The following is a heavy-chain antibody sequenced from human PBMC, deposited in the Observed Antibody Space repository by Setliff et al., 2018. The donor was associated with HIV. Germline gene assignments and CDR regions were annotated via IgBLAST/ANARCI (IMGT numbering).Heavy chain of an antibody. CDR1: GYSFTSYW. D-gene: IGHD7-27*01. J-gene: IGHJ4*02. CDR3: ATLTNFDH. Sequence: GESLKISCKGSGYSFTSYWIGWVRQVPGKGLEWMGIIYPGDSDTKYNPSFEGQVTMSADRSITTAYLQWSRLKASDTAMYYCATLTNFDHWGQGTLVTVSS. CDR2: IYPGDSDT. V-gene: IGHV5-51*01.